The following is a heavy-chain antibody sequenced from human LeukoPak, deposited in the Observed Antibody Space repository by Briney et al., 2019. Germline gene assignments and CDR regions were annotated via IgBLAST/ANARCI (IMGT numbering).Heavy chain of an antibody. CDR3: ARIGPGRDGSNSFDQ. V-gene: IGHV3-21*01. D-gene: IGHD5-24*01. CDR1: GLTFSSYD. Sequence: PGDSLRLSCAASGLTFSSYDMTWVRQAPGKGLEYVSSINYNGIYIFSADSVKGRFTISRGNAKNSLYLEMNSLRVEDTAFYYCARIGPGRDGSNSFDQWGQGTLVIVSS. CDR2: INYNGIYI. J-gene: IGHJ4*02.